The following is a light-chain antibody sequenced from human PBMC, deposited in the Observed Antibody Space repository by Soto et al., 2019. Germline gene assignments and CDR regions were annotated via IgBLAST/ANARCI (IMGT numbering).Light chain of an antibody. CDR1: QSVNVN. CDR2: GAS. CDR3: QQYNHWPPYT. J-gene: IGKJ2*01. Sequence: EVVLTQSPATLSLSPGERATLSCRASQSVNVNLAWHQQKPGQPPRLLIYGASTRAAGVPAWFTGGGSGTDITLTVSFLQSDDLAIYYCQQYNHWPPYTFGQGTKLEIK. V-gene: IGKV3-15*01.